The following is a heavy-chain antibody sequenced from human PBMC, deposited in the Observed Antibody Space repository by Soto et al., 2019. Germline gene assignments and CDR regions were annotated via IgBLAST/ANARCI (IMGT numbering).Heavy chain of an antibody. CDR3: ARSIAVAGLDS. CDR1: VFTFSSYA. D-gene: IGHD6-19*01. J-gene: IGHJ4*02. Sequence: GSLRLSCAASVFTFSSYAMHWVRQAPGKGLEWVAVISYDGSNKYYADSVKGRFTISRDNSKNTLYLQMNSLRAEDTAVYYCARSIAVAGLDSWGPGTLVTVSS. V-gene: IGHV3-30-3*01. CDR2: ISYDGSNK.